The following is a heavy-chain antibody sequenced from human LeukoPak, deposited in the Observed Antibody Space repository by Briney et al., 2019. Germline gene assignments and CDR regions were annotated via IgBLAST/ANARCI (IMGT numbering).Heavy chain of an antibody. CDR1: GGSISSYY. Sequence: PSETLSLTCTVSGGSISSYYWSWIRQPPGKGLEWIGYIYYSGSTSSNPSLKSRVTISVDTSENQFSLKLSSVTAADTAVYYCARSSGYSYGLGYFDLWGRGTLVTVSS. CDR3: ARSSGYSYGLGYFDL. V-gene: IGHV4-59*12. J-gene: IGHJ2*01. CDR2: IYYSGST. D-gene: IGHD5-18*01.